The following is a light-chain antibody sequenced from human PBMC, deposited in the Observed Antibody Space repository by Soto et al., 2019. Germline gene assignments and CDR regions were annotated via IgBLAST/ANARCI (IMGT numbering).Light chain of an antibody. Sequence: EIVLTQSPVTLSLSPGERATLSCRASQSVSSNLGWYQQKPGQAPRLLIYADSNRATGIPARFSGSGSGTDFTLTISSLEPEDFSVYYCQQRYNWPITFGQGTRLEIK. CDR1: QSVSSN. CDR3: QQRYNWPIT. J-gene: IGKJ5*01. V-gene: IGKV3-11*01. CDR2: ADS.